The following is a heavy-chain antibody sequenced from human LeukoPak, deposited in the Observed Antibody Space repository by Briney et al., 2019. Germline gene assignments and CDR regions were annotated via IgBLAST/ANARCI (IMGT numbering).Heavy chain of an antibody. CDR1: GGSISSYY. CDR3: ARRYYDSSVSLYYFDY. Sequence: SETLSLTCTVSGGSISSYYWSWIRQPPGKGLEWIGYVYYSGSTNYNPSLKSRVTISVDTSKNQFSLKLSSVTAADTAVYYCARRYYDSSVSLYYFDYWGREPWSPSPQ. J-gene: IGHJ4*02. CDR2: VYYSGST. V-gene: IGHV4-59*08. D-gene: IGHD3-22*01.